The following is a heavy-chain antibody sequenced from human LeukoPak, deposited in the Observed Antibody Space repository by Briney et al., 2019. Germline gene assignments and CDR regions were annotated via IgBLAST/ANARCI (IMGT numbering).Heavy chain of an antibody. D-gene: IGHD6-25*01. CDR1: GYSFTDYY. Sequence: APVKVSCKASGYSFTDYYMHWVRQAPGQGLEWMGWINPNTGGTNYAQNFQGRVTMTRDASITTAYMDLSRLRSDDTAVYYCARGRVGYYFDYWGQGTLVTVSS. CDR3: ARGRVGYYFDY. V-gene: IGHV1-2*02. J-gene: IGHJ4*02. CDR2: INPNTGGT.